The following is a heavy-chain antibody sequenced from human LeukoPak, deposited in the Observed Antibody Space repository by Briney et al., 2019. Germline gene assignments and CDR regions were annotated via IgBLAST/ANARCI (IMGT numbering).Heavy chain of an antibody. Sequence: PGGTLRLSCAASGFTFSTNGMSWVRQAPGKGLEWVSAIGGTGDSTYYADSVTGRFTISRDNSKNTLYLQMNSLRAEDTAVYYCAKDDADYEYYYYMDVWGKGTTVTISS. CDR2: IGGTGDST. J-gene: IGHJ6*03. CDR1: GFTFSTNG. V-gene: IGHV3-23*01. D-gene: IGHD4-17*01. CDR3: AKDDADYEYYYYMDV.